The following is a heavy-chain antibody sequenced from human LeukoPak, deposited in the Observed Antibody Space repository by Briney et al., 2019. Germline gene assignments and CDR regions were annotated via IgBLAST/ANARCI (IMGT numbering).Heavy chain of an antibody. J-gene: IGHJ2*01. D-gene: IGHD2-2*01. CDR1: GGSFCGYI. V-gene: IGHV4-34*01. CDR3: ARLAKCSSTCRGKYWYFDL. Sequence: PSETLSLTCAVYGGSFCGYIWGWIRQAPGKGLEWIGEISHSAKNTYSPSLKSRVTISVDTAKNQFSLQLNSVTAADTAVYYCARLAKCSSTCRGKYWYFDLWGRGTLVTVSS. CDR2: ISHSAKN.